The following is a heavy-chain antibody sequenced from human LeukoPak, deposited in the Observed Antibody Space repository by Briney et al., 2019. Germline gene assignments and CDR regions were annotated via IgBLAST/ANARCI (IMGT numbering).Heavy chain of an antibody. CDR2: IIPIFGTA. Sequence: ASVKVSCKASGGTFSSYAISWVRQAPGQGLEWMGGIIPIFGTANYAQKFQGRVTITADKSTSTAYMELSSLRSEDTAVYYCARKLERGAFDIWGQGTMATVSS. J-gene: IGHJ3*02. CDR3: ARKLERGAFDI. V-gene: IGHV1-69*06. CDR1: GGTFSSYA. D-gene: IGHD1-1*01.